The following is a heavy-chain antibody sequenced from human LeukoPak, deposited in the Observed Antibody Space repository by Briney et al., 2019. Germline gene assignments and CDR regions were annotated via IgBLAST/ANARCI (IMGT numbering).Heavy chain of an antibody. Sequence: SETLSLTCAVYGGSFSGYYWSWIRQPPGKGLEWIGEINHSGSTNYNPSLKSRVTISVDTSKNQFSLKLSSVTAADTAVYYCARYILTAYYFDYWGQGTLVTVSS. CDR2: INHSGST. V-gene: IGHV4-34*01. CDR3: ARYILTAYYFDY. J-gene: IGHJ4*02. CDR1: GGSFSGYY. D-gene: IGHD3-9*01.